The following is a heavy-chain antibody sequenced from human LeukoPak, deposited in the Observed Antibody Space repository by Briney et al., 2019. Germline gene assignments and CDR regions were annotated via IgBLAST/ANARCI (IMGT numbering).Heavy chain of an antibody. Sequence: GGSLRLSCAAPGFTVSSNYMSWVRQAPGKGLEWVSVIYSGGSTYYADSVKGRFTISRDNSKNTLYLQMNSLRAEDTAVYYCARVFFWTMVRGGNDYWGQGTLVTVSS. CDR1: GFTVSSNY. J-gene: IGHJ4*02. V-gene: IGHV3-66*01. CDR2: IYSGGST. D-gene: IGHD3-10*01. CDR3: ARVFFWTMVRGGNDY.